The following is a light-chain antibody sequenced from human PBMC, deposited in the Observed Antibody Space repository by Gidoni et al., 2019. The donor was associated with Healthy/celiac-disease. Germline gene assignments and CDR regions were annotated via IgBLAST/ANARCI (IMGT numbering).Light chain of an antibody. Sequence: DIVMTQSPYSLPVSLGERATITCKSRQSVLYSSNNKKYLAWYQQKPGQPPKLLIYWASTREAGVPDRFSGSGSGRDFTLTISRLQAEDVAVYYCQQYYSTPETFGQGTKVEIK. CDR2: WAS. V-gene: IGKV4-1*01. CDR3: QQYYSTPET. J-gene: IGKJ1*01. CDR1: QSVLYSSNNKKY.